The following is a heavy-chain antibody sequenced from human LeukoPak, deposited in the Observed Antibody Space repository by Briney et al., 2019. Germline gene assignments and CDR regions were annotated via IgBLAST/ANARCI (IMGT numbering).Heavy chain of an antibody. J-gene: IGHJ4*02. V-gene: IGHV4-61*08. Sequence: PSETLSLTCTVSGASFSSSGYYWSWIRQPPGKGLEWIGYIYHSGSTNYNPSLKSRVTISVDTSKNQFSLKLTSMTAADTAVYYCGRGTIAATGTSVFFDYWGQGTLVTVS. CDR2: IYHSGST. CDR1: GASFSSSGYY. CDR3: GRGTIAATGTSVFFDY. D-gene: IGHD6-13*01.